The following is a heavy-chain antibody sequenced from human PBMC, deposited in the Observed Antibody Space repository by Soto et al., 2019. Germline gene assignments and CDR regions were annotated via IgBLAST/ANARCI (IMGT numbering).Heavy chain of an antibody. V-gene: IGHV1-2*02. CDR2: IGPESGAT. J-gene: IGHJ4*02. Sequence: ASVKVSCKASGYTFTGHYIHWVRQTPEQGPEWMGEIGPESGATRYAQRFQGRVTMTRDMSITTVYMELNNLSPDDTAVYYCGRGRSGQIVVFYWGQGTPVTVSS. D-gene: IGHD1-26*01. CDR1: GYTFTGHY. CDR3: GRGRSGQIVVFY.